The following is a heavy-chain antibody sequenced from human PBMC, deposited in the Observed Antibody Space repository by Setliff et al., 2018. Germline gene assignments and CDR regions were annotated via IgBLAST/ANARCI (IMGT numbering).Heavy chain of an antibody. CDR1: GGIFNSFS. CDR2: IIPLFETT. Sequence: SVKVSCKASGGIFNSFSITWMRQAPGQGLEWMGRIIPLFETTNYVEKFQGRVTITADKSTSTAYMELSRLTSEDTAVYYCALEYSNSSPTVYYYMDVWGKGTTVTV. V-gene: IGHV1-69*06. J-gene: IGHJ6*03. D-gene: IGHD6-6*01. CDR3: ALEYSNSSPTVYYYMDV.